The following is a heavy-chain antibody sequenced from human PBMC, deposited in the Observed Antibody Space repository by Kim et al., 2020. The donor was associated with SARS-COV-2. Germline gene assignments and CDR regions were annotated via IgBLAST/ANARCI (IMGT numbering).Heavy chain of an antibody. D-gene: IGHD3-3*01. CDR2: INEDGNTT. J-gene: IGHJ5*01. Sequence: GGSLRLSCAASGFTVSSYWMHWVRQPPGKGLEWVSRINEDGNTTNHAASVKGRFTISRDSAKNTLLLQMNSLRVDDTAVYYCSEDTFGPEDSWGQGILVTVSS. CDR3: SEDTFGPEDS. V-gene: IGHV3-74*01. CDR1: GFTVSSYW.